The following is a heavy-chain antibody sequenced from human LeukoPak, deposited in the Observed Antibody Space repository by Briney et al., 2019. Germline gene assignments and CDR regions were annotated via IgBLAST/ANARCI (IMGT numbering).Heavy chain of an antibody. D-gene: IGHD3-3*01. Sequence: PSETPSLTCAVYGGSFSGYYWSWIRQPPGKGLEWIGEINHSGSTNYNPSLKSRVTISVDTSKNQFSLKLSSVTAADTAVYYCARAGDFWSGKNWFDPWGQGTLVTVSS. CDR1: GGSFSGYY. V-gene: IGHV4-34*01. J-gene: IGHJ5*02. CDR2: INHSGST. CDR3: ARAGDFWSGKNWFDP.